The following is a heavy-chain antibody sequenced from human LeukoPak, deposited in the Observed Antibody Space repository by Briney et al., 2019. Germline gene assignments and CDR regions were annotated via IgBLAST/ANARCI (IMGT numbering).Heavy chain of an antibody. CDR2: IWYDGSQK. D-gene: IGHD1-26*01. Sequence: HPGGSLRLSCAASGFTFSSNGMHWVSQAPGKGLEWVATIWYDGSQKYYADSVKGRFTISRDNSKNTLYVQMNSLRADDTAVYYCARLVGARGGYFDYWGQGTLVTVSS. J-gene: IGHJ4*02. CDR3: ARLVGARGGYFDY. CDR1: GFTFSSNG. V-gene: IGHV3-33*01.